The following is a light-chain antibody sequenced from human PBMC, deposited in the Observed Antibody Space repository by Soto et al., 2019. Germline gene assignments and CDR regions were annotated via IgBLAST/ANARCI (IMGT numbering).Light chain of an antibody. CDR3: QQYGSSGT. CDR2: GAS. CDR1: QSVSSNY. Sequence: VLTQSPGTLSLSPGERATLSCRASQSVSSNYLAWYQQKPGQAPRLLIFGASSRATGIPDRFSGSGSGTDFTLTISRLEPEDFAVYYCQQYGSSGTFGQGTKVDIK. V-gene: IGKV3-20*01. J-gene: IGKJ1*01.